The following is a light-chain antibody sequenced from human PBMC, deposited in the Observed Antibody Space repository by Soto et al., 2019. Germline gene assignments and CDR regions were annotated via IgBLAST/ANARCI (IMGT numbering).Light chain of an antibody. J-gene: IGKJ1*01. CDR3: QKYNSAPQT. CDR2: AAS. CDR1: QGIIDY. V-gene: IGKV1-27*01. Sequence: DIQMTQSPSSLSASVGDRVTITCRASQGIIDYLAWYQQKPGKAPTLLIYAASTVASGVPSRFSGSGSGTDFTRTISSLQPEDVATYYCQKYNSAPQTFGPGTKVEIK.